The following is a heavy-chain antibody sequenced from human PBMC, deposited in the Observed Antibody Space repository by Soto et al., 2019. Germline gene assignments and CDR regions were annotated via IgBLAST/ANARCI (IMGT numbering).Heavy chain of an antibody. CDR2: IYYDGGT. CDR1: GDSVISATYY. V-gene: IGHV4-61*01. D-gene: IGHD6-13*01. Sequence: SSATLSLTCPVSGDSVISATYYWSWIRQPPGKGLEWIGYIYYDGGTTYNSSLKSRVTISTDTSRSQLSLQLTSATPADTAVYYCARVLPGIAAAYDAVDVWGQGTTVTVSS. J-gene: IGHJ3*01. CDR3: ARVLPGIAAAYDAVDV.